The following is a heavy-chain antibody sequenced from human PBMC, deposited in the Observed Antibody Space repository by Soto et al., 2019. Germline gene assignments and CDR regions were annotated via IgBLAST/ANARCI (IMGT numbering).Heavy chain of an antibody. V-gene: IGHV4-59*01. CDR1: GGSISSYY. J-gene: IGHJ6*02. D-gene: IGHD6-13*01. CDR2: IYYSGST. Sequence: PSETLSLTXTVSGGSISSYYWSWIRQTPGKGLEWIGYIYYSGSTNYNPSLKSRVTISVDTSKNQFSLKLSSVTAADTAVYYCARDKAAAGKGSYYYYGMDVWGQGTTVTVSS. CDR3: ARDKAAAGKGSYYYYGMDV.